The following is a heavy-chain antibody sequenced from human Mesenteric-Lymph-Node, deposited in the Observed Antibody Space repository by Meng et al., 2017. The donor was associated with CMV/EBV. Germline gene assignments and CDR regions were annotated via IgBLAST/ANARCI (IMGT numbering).Heavy chain of an antibody. V-gene: IGHV4-34*12. D-gene: IGHD6-19*01. CDR3: ARVRSGKYENIDY. J-gene: IGHJ4*02. Sequence: AVYGGSFSYNFWSWIRQPPGGGLEWIGEIIHNGDTNYNPYLKSRVTISIDTSKNQLFLIMNSLSAADTAVYYCARVRSGKYENIDYWGQGALVTVSS. CDR2: IIHNGDT. CDR1: GGSFSYNF.